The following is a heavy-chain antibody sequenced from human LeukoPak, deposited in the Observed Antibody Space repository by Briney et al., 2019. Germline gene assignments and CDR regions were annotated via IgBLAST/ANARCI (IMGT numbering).Heavy chain of an antibody. CDR2: IYYSGST. CDR1: GGSISSYY. CDR3: ARTSGMTTVYFYYMDV. J-gene: IGHJ6*03. D-gene: IGHD4-11*01. V-gene: IGHV4-59*01. Sequence: SETLSLTCTVSGGSISSYYWSWIWQPPGKGLEWIGYIYYSGSTNYNPSLKSRVTISVDTSKNQFSLKLSSVTAADTAVYYCARTSGMTTVYFYYMDVWGKGTTVTVSS.